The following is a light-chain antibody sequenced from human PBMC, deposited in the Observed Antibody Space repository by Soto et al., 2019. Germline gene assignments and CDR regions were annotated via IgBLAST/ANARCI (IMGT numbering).Light chain of an antibody. CDR2: LNSDGSH. J-gene: IGLJ3*02. V-gene: IGLV4-69*01. CDR3: QTWGTGIPWV. Sequence: HLVLTQSPSASASLGASVKLTCTLSSGHSSYDIAWHQQQPEKGPRYLMTLNSDGSHSKGDGIPDRFSGSSAGAERYLTISSLQSEDEADYYCQTWGTGIPWVFGGGTKLTVL. CDR1: SGHSSYD.